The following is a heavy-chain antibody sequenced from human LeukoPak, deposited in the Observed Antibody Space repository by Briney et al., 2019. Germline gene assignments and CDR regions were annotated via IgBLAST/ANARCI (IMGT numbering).Heavy chain of an antibody. CDR1: GFTFSSYG. V-gene: IGHV3-30*02. J-gene: IGHJ3*02. CDR3: AKDRRFGELNAFDI. D-gene: IGHD3-10*01. CDR2: IRYDGSNK. Sequence: GGSLRLSCAASGFTFSSYGMHWVRQAPGKGLEWVAFIRYDGSNKYYADSVKGRFTISRDNPKNTLYLQMNSLRAEDTAVYYCAKDRRFGELNAFDIWGQGTMVTVSS.